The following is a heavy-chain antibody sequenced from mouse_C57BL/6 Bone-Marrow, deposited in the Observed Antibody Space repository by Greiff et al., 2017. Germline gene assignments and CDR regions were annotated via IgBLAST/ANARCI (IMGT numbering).Heavy chain of an antibody. Sequence: VQLQQSGAELVMPGASVKLSCKASGYTFTSYWMHWVKQRPGPGLEWIGEIDPSDSYTNYNQKFKGKSTLTVEKSSSPAYMQLSSLTSEDSAVYYCTREGLLRAWFAYWGQGTLVTVSA. V-gene: IGHV1-69*01. J-gene: IGHJ3*01. CDR2: IDPSDSYT. CDR1: GYTFTSYW. D-gene: IGHD1-1*01. CDR3: TREGLLRAWFAY.